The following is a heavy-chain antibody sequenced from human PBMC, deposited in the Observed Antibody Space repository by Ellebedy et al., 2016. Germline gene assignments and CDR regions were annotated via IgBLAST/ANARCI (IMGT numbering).Heavy chain of an antibody. V-gene: IGHV1-2*02. J-gene: IGHJ4*02. CDR3: ARTTWGYGVTAISFDY. Sequence: ASVKVSCXASGYTFTDYYMHWVRQAPGQGPEWVGWINLNGGETRSAQRFQGRVTMTMDASITTAYLEMIRLTSDDTAVYYCARTTWGYGVTAISFDYWGQGTLVTVSS. CDR2: INLNGGET. CDR1: GYTFTDYY. D-gene: IGHD2-21*02.